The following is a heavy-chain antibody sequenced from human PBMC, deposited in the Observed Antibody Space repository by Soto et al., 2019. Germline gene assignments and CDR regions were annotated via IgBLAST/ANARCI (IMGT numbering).Heavy chain of an antibody. CDR3: ARSGYSSGWYHWYFDF. Sequence: XSVKVSCKASGYTFTNYGIHWVRQAPVQRLEWMGWINAGNGNTRYSQKFQGRVTITRDTSASTAYMELSSLRSEDTAMYFCARSGYSSGWYHWYFDFWGRGTLVTVSS. D-gene: IGHD6-19*01. V-gene: IGHV1-3*01. J-gene: IGHJ2*01. CDR2: INAGNGNT. CDR1: GYTFTNYG.